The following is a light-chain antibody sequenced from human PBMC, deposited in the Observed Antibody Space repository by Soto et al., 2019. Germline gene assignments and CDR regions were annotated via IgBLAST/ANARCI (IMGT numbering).Light chain of an antibody. CDR2: HNS. CDR3: QSYDSSLSRSRV. J-gene: IGLJ1*01. V-gene: IGLV1-40*01. CDR1: SSNIGAGYD. Sequence: QSVLTQPPSVSGAPGQRVTISCTGSSSNIGAGYDVHWYQQLPGTAPKLLIYHNSNRPSGVPDRFSGSKSGTSASLAITGLQAEDVADYYCQSYDSSLSRSRVFGTGRKVTVL.